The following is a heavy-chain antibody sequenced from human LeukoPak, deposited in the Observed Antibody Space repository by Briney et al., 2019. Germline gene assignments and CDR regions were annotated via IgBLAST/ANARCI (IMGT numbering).Heavy chain of an antibody. CDR1: GGSISSGTYY. V-gene: IGHV4-61*02. D-gene: IGHD3-22*01. Sequence: SETLSLTCTVSGGSISSGTYYWTWIRQPAGKGLEWIGRIYTTESTNYNPSLKSRVTMSTDTSKNQFSLKLSSVTAADTAVYYCARVTTGGYYSCWGQGTLVTVSS. J-gene: IGHJ4*02. CDR2: IYTTEST. CDR3: ARVTTGGYYSC.